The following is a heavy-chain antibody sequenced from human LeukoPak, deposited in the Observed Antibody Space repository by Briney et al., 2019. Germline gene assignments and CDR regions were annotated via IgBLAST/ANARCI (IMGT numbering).Heavy chain of an antibody. Sequence: PGGSLRLSCVASGFTFSSYSMKWVRQAPGKGLEWLANIKQDGSETSYADSVRGRYTISRDNAKNSLYLQMNSLRAEDTAVYYCARGSPVFDYWGQGTLVTVSS. CDR2: IKQDGSET. J-gene: IGHJ4*02. V-gene: IGHV3-7*01. CDR3: ARGSPVFDY. CDR1: GFTFSSYS.